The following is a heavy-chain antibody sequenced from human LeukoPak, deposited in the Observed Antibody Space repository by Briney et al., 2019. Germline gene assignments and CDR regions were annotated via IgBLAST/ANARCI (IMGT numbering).Heavy chain of an antibody. J-gene: IGHJ2*01. Sequence: SETLSLTCTVSGGSISSGSYYWSWIRQPAGKGLEWIGRIYTSGSTNYNPSLKSRVTKSVDTSKNQFSLKLSSVTAADTAVYYCARITMIVVKNHYWYFDLWGRGTLVTVSS. V-gene: IGHV4-61*02. CDR2: IYTSGST. CDR3: ARITMIVVKNHYWYFDL. D-gene: IGHD3-22*01. CDR1: GGSISSGSYY.